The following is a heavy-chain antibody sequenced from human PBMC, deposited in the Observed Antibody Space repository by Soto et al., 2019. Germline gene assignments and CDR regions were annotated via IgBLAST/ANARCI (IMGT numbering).Heavy chain of an antibody. CDR2: ISSSSSTI. CDR3: ARSLVVPAAGIYRAV. V-gene: IGHV3-48*01. D-gene: IGHD2-2*01. CDR1: GFTFSSYS. Sequence: GGSLRLSCAASGFTFSSYSMNWVRQAPGKGLEWVSYISSSSSTIYYADSVKGRFTISRDNAKNSLYLQMNSLRAEDTAVYYWARSLVVPAAGIYRAVGVKGTTVPVSS. J-gene: IGHJ6*03.